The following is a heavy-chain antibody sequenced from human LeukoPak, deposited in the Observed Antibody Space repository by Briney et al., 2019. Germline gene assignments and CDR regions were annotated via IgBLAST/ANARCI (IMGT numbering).Heavy chain of an antibody. V-gene: IGHV1-46*01. Sequence: ASVKVSCKASGYTFTGYYMHWVRQAPGQGLEWMGIINPSGGSTSYAQKFQGRVTMTRDTSTSTVYMELGSLRSEDTAVYYCARDGPRIAALGEDFDYWGQGTLVTVSS. CDR2: INPSGGST. CDR1: GYTFTGYY. CDR3: ARDGPRIAALGEDFDY. J-gene: IGHJ4*02. D-gene: IGHD6-6*01.